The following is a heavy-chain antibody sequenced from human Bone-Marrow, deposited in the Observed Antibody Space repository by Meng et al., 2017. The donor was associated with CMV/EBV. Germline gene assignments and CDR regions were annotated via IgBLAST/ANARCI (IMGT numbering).Heavy chain of an antibody. D-gene: IGHD2-8*01. J-gene: IGHJ6*02. Sequence: GESLKIPCVLSGFTFNNYEMNWVRQAPGKGLEWISYIGDRGRVTYYADSVKGRFIFSRDNSQNTPYLQMNSLRVVDTAVYYCARGTKIYFGSMWYGPFGRHFYGLDVWGQGTTVTVSS. V-gene: IGHV3-48*03. CDR2: IGDRGRVT. CDR1: GFTFNNYE. CDR3: ARGTKIYFGSMWYGPFGRHFYGLDV.